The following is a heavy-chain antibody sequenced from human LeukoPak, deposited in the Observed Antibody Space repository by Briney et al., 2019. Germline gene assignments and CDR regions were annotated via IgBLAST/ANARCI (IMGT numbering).Heavy chain of an antibody. CDR2: ISSSGSYI. Sequence: GGSLRLSCAASGFTFSSYCMNWVRQAAGKGLEWVSSISSSGSYIYYADSVRGRFTISRDNAQESLYLQMNSLGAEDTAVYYCARGPYSSSRYDRFDPWGQGTLVPVSS. V-gene: IGHV3-21*01. CDR1: GFTFSSYC. D-gene: IGHD6-13*01. J-gene: IGHJ5*02. CDR3: ARGPYSSSRYDRFDP.